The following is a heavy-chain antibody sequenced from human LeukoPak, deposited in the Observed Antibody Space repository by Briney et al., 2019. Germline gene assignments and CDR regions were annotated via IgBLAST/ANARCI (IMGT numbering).Heavy chain of an antibody. V-gene: IGHV1-69*06. CDR3: ARALVVPAAKDY. CDR2: IIPIFGTA. CDR1: GGTFSSYA. Sequence: SVKVSCKASGGTFSSYAISWVRQAPGQGLEWMGGIIPIFGTANYAQKFQGRVTITADKSTSTAYMELSSLRSEDTAVYYCARALVVPAAKDYWGQGTLVTVSS. D-gene: IGHD2-2*01. J-gene: IGHJ4*02.